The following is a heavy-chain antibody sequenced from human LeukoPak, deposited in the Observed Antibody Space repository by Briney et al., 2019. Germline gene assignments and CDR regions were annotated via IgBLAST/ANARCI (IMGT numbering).Heavy chain of an antibody. CDR2: IYTSGST. D-gene: IGHD3-22*01. CDR1: GGSISSYY. Sequence: PSETLSLTCTVSGGSISSYYWSWIRQPAGKGPEWIGRIYTSGSTNYNPSLKSRVTMSVDTSKNQFSLKLSSVTAADTAVYYCARVGYYYDSSGYHAFDIWGQGTMVTVSS. J-gene: IGHJ3*02. CDR3: ARVGYYYDSSGYHAFDI. V-gene: IGHV4-4*07.